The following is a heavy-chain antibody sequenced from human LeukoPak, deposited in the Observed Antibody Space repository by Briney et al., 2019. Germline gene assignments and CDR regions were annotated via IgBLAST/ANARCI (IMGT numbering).Heavy chain of an antibody. Sequence: PSETLSLTCAVSGGSVSSGSYYWSWIRQPAGKGLEWIGYIYYSGSTNYNPSLKSRVTISVDTSKNQFSLKLSSVTAADTAVYYCARSYYDSSAAAFDIWGQGTMVTVSS. CDR3: ARSYYDSSAAAFDI. CDR1: GGSVSSGSYY. D-gene: IGHD3-22*01. CDR2: IYYSGST. J-gene: IGHJ3*02. V-gene: IGHV4-61*01.